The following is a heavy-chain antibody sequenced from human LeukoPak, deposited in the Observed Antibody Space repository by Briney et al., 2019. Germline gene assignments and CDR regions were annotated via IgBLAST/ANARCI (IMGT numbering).Heavy chain of an antibody. Sequence: GRSLRLSCAASGFTFSSYTMHWVRQAPGKGLEWVSAISGSGGSTYYADSVKGRFTISRDDSKNTLYLQMNTLRAEDTAVYYCAKDYPLDYWGQGALVTVSS. J-gene: IGHJ4*02. CDR3: AKDYPLDY. CDR1: GFTFSSYT. CDR2: ISGSGGST. V-gene: IGHV3-23*01.